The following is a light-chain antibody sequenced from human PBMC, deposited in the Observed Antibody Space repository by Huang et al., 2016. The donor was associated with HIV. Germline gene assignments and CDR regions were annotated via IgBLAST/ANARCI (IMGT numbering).Light chain of an antibody. Sequence: DIVVTQSPDSLALSLGGRAAINCTASQSVLKTSNNKNCISWYQLKPGQPPKLLIYWASTRESGVPDRFSGSGSGTHFTLTIASLQAEDVAVYYCHQYYDTPQTFGQGTKVEVK. CDR3: HQYYDTPQT. CDR2: WAS. J-gene: IGKJ1*01. CDR1: QSVLKTSNNKNC. V-gene: IGKV4-1*01.